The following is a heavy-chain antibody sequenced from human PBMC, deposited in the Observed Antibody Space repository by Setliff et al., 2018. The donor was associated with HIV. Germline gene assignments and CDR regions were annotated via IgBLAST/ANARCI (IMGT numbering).Heavy chain of an antibody. CDR1: GYSISSGYY. V-gene: IGHV4-38-2*01. J-gene: IGHJ4*02. Sequence: SETLSLTCAVSGYSISSGYYWGWIRQPPGKGLEWIGSIYYSGSTYYNPSLKGRVTISVDTSRSQFSLKLSSVTAADTSVYYCARRYYDLWSNYYTGIPYWGQGTLVTVSS. D-gene: IGHD3-3*01. CDR2: IYYSGST. CDR3: ARRYYDLWSNYYTGIPY.